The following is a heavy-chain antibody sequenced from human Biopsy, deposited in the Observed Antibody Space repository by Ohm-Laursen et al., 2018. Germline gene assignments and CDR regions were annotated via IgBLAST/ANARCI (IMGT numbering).Heavy chain of an antibody. Sequence: TLSLTCTVSGVSISVEGYYWAWIRQLPGKGLDWIGYIYHSGTTYYNPSLKSRLTMSVDTSKNEFSLRLRSVTAADTAVYFCATFQASWDTTQGGDYWGQGTLVTVSS. D-gene: IGHD1-26*01. CDR2: IYHSGTT. V-gene: IGHV4-31*03. CDR1: GVSISVEGYY. J-gene: IGHJ4*02. CDR3: ATFQASWDTTQGGDY.